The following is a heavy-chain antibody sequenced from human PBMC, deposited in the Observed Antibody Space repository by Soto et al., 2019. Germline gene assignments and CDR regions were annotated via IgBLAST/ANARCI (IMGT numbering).Heavy chain of an antibody. CDR3: AKERDNGADRYYFDY. CDR2: ISGGGDSI. D-gene: IGHD2-8*01. Sequence: VGSLRLSGAASGFTFSRYAMTWVRQARGKGLEWVSAISGGGDSIYYADSVKGRFTISRDQSKNTLYLQMHSLRAEDTAVYFCAKERDNGADRYYFDYWGQGTLVTVSS. V-gene: IGHV3-23*01. J-gene: IGHJ4*02. CDR1: GFTFSRYA.